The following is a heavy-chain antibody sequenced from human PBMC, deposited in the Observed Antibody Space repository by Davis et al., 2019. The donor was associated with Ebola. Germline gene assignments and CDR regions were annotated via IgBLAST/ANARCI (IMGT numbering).Heavy chain of an antibody. CDR3: GSIYSSSRVDY. CDR1: GGSISSSTYY. D-gene: IGHD6-6*01. V-gene: IGHV4-39*01. Sequence: PSETLSLTCTVSGGSISSSTYYWGWIRQPPGKGLEWIGSMYYSGSTYYNPSLKSRVTISVDTSKKQFSLKLTSVTAADTAVYYCGSIYSSSRVDYWGQGTLVTVSS. CDR2: MYYSGST. J-gene: IGHJ4*02.